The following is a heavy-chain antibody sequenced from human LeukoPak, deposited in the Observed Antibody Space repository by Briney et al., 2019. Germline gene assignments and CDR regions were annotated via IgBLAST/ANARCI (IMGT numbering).Heavy chain of an antibody. Sequence: GGSLRLSCAASGFTFSSYWMSWVRQAPGKGLEWVSAISGSGGSTYYADSVKGRFTISRDNSKNTLYLQMNSLRAEDTAVYYCAKVTGGDMITYGGLDYWGQGTLVTVSS. CDR1: GFTFSSYW. D-gene: IGHD3-16*01. J-gene: IGHJ4*02. V-gene: IGHV3-23*01. CDR2: ISGSGGST. CDR3: AKVTGGDMITYGGLDY.